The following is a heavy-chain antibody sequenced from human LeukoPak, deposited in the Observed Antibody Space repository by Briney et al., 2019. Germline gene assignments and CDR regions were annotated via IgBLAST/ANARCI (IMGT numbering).Heavy chain of an antibody. CDR2: INHSGST. D-gene: IGHD5-24*01. Sequence: SETLSLTCTVSGGSISSSSYYWGWIRQPPGKGLEWIGEINHSGSTNYNPSLKSRVTISVDTSKNQFSLKLSSVTAADTAVYYCARLPRDGYNFRDYYYYYMDVWGKGTTVTISS. J-gene: IGHJ6*03. CDR3: ARLPRDGYNFRDYYYYYMDV. V-gene: IGHV4-39*07. CDR1: GGSISSSSYY.